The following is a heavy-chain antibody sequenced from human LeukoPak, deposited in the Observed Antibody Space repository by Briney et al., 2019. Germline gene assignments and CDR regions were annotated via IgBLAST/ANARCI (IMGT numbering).Heavy chain of an antibody. D-gene: IGHD3-10*01. CDR2: IYYSGST. CDR3: AKSSGSYYNVDFDY. V-gene: IGHV4-59*01. Sequence: NPSETLSLTCTVSGGSINNYYWSWIRQPPGKGLEWIGYIYYSGSTNYNPSLKSRVTISIDTSKNQFSLKLSSVTAADTAVYYCAKSSGSYYNVDFDYWGQGTLVTVSS. J-gene: IGHJ4*02. CDR1: GGSINNYY.